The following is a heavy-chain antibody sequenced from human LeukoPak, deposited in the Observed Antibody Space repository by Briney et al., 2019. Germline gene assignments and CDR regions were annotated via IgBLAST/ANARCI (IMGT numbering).Heavy chain of an antibody. V-gene: IGHV1-69*04. CDR1: GGTFSSYA. D-gene: IGHD2-2*01. J-gene: IGHJ4*02. CDR2: IIPILGIA. Sequence: ASVKVSCKASGGTFSSYAISWVRQAPGQGLEWMGRIIPILGIANYAQKFQGRVTITADKSTSTAYMELSSLRSEDTAVYYCARGVLVPAAAYYFDYWGQGTLVTVSS. CDR3: ARGVLVPAAAYYFDY.